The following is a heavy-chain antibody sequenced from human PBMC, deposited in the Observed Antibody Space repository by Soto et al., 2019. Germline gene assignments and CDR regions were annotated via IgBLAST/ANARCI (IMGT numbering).Heavy chain of an antibody. CDR2: LYYSGST. CDR1: GGSISSGDYY. J-gene: IGHJ6*02. CDR3: ARDITIFGVDNYGMDV. Sequence: QVQLQESGPGLVKPSQTLSLTCTVSGGSISSGDYYWSWLRQPPGQGLEWLGYLYYSGSTYYNPSLKSRVTISVDTSKNQFSLKLSSVTAADTAEYYCARDITIFGVDNYGMDVWGQGTTVTVSS. V-gene: IGHV4-30-4*01. D-gene: IGHD3-3*01.